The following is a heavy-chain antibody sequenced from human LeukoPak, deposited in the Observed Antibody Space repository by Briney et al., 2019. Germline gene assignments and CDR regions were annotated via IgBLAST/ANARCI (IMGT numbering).Heavy chain of an antibody. J-gene: IGHJ4*02. Sequence: GGSLRLSCAASGFTVSSNYMSWVRQAPGKGLEWVSAISGSGGSTYYADSVKGRFTISRDNSKNTLYLQMNSLRAEDTAVYYCAKAGNSGSSELDYWGQGTLVTVSS. CDR1: GFTVSSNY. CDR2: ISGSGGST. CDR3: AKAGNSGSSELDY. D-gene: IGHD1-26*01. V-gene: IGHV3-23*01.